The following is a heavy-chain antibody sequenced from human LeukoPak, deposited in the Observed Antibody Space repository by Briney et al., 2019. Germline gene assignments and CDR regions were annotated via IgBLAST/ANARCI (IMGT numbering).Heavy chain of an antibody. J-gene: IGHJ6*02. CDR1: GFTFDDYA. Sequence: GRSLRLSCAASGFTFDDYAMHWVRHAPGKGLEWVSGISWNSGSIGYADSVKGRFTISRGNAKNSLYLQMNSLRAEDTALYYCARGPKRLGMDVWGQGTTVTVSS. CDR3: ARGPKRLGMDV. V-gene: IGHV3-9*01. CDR2: ISWNSGSI.